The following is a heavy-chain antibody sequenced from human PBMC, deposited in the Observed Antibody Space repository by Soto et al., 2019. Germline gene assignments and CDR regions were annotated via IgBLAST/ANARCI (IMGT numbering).Heavy chain of an antibody. Sequence: GGSLRLSFTASGFSLSPYWMHWFRQVPGRGLEWVARLSSDGFGAAYADSVKGRFFLSRDIARNTLSLQMNSLRADDTAVYYCARDLGGPDYWGRGTSVTVSS. CDR2: LSSDGFGA. CDR3: ARDLGGPDY. D-gene: IGHD3-16*01. V-gene: IGHV3-74*03. CDR1: GFSLSPYW. J-gene: IGHJ4*02.